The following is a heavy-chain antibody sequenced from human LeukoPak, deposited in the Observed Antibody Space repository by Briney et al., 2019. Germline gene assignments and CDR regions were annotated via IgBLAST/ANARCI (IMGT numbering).Heavy chain of an antibody. D-gene: IGHD5-24*01. CDR3: ARDGEMPTIYFDY. CDR1: GFTFSSHW. CDR2: IKQDGSET. J-gene: IGHJ4*02. Sequence: GGSLRLSCAVSGFTFSSHWMSWVRQAPGKGLEWVANIKQDGSETYYVDSVKGRFTIPRDNAKNSLFLQMNSLRAEDTAVYYCARDGEMPTIYFDYWGQGTLVTVSS. V-gene: IGHV3-7*01.